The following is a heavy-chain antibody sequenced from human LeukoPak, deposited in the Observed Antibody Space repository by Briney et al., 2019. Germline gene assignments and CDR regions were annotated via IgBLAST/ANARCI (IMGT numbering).Heavy chain of an antibody. V-gene: IGHV4-34*01. CDR3: GRGIRGHPTIYYYYSYMDV. Sequence: SETLSLTCAVYGGSFSGYHWSWIRQPPGKGLEWIGEINHGGSTSYNPSLKSRVTISVDTSKNQFSLHLSSVTAADTAVYYCGRGIRGHPTIYYYYSYMDVWDKGTTVTVSS. J-gene: IGHJ6*03. D-gene: IGHD1/OR15-1a*01. CDR2: INHGGST. CDR1: GGSFSGYH.